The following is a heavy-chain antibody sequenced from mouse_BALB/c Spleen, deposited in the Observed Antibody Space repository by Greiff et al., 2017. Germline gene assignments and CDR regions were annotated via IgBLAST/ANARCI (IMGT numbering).Heavy chain of an antibody. CDR1: GFNIKDTY. Sequence: VHVKQSGAELVKPGASVKLSCTASGFNIKDTYMHWVKQRPEQGLEWIGRIDPANGNTKYDPKFQGKATITADTSSNTAYLQLSSLTSEDTAVYYCAPIYYDYYFDYWGQGTTLTVAS. CDR2: IDPANGNT. CDR3: APIYYDYYFDY. J-gene: IGHJ2*01. D-gene: IGHD2-4*01. V-gene: IGHV14-3*02.